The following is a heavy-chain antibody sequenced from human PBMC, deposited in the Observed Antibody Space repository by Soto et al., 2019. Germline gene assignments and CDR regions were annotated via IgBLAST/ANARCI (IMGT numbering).Heavy chain of an antibody. Sequence: EVQVVESGGDFVQPGRSLRLSCAGSGFTFEHYAMHWVRQAPGKGLEWVSGISWNSDTIGYADSVKGRFTISRDNAKRSVNLQMGRLRPEDTALYYCAKAGGRGGCYGGSEHWGQGTLVTVSS. D-gene: IGHD3-16*01. V-gene: IGHV3-9*01. CDR1: GFTFEHYA. CDR3: AKAGGRGGCYGGSEH. CDR2: ISWNSDTI. J-gene: IGHJ1*01.